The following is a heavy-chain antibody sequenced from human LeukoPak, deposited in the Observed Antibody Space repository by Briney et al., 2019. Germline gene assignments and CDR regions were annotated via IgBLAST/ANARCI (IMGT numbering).Heavy chain of an antibody. CDR3: AKNPRLEGWIYFDS. J-gene: IGHJ4*02. V-gene: IGHV3-23*01. CDR2: ISGSGGRI. Sequence: GGSLRLSCAASGFTFSSYAMSWVRQAPGKGLEWVSSISGSGGRIDYADSVKGRFTISRDNSKNTLSLQMNSLTAEDTAVYYCAKNPRLEGWIYFDSWGQGILVTVSS. CDR1: GFTFSSYA. D-gene: IGHD1-1*01.